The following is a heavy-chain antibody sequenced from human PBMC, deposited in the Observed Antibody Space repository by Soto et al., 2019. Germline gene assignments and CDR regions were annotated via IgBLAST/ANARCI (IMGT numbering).Heavy chain of an antibody. J-gene: IGHJ4*02. Sequence: QVQLQESGPGLVKPSETLSLTCTVSGGSISSYYWSSIRQPPGKGLEWIGHIHYSGSTNYNPSLRSRITMSVVTSQNHFSLKLSSVTAADTAVYYCARHVNVAVAGTGFDYWGQGTLVTVSS. D-gene: IGHD6-19*01. CDR3: ARHVNVAVAGTGFDY. CDR2: IHYSGST. CDR1: GGSISSYY. V-gene: IGHV4-59*08.